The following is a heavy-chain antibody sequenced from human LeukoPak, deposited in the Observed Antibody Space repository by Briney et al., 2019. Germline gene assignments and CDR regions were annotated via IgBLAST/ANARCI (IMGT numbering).Heavy chain of an antibody. V-gene: IGHV4-59*12. D-gene: IGHD5-18*01. CDR1: GGTISSYY. Sequence: SETLSLTCTVSGGTISSYYWNWIRQPPGKGLGWIGYIHDSGSTKYNPSLESRVTISGDTSKNQFSLKLSSVTAADTAVYYCARTAGWSYGFDYWGQGTLVTVSS. J-gene: IGHJ4*02. CDR3: ARTAGWSYGFDY. CDR2: IHDSGST.